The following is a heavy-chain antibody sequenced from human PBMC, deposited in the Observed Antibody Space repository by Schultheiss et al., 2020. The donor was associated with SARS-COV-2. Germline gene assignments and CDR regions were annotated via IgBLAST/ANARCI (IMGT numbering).Heavy chain of an antibody. D-gene: IGHD3-16*02. CDR1: GFTFSRNA. CDR2: ISYDGSNN. V-gene: IGHV3-30-3*01. CDR3: AKVADYVWGSYRHPLDY. J-gene: IGHJ4*02. Sequence: GESLKISCAASGFTFSRNAMHWVRQAPGKGLEWVAVISYDGSNNYYADSVKGRFTISRDNSKNTLYLQMNSLRAEDTAVYYCAKVADYVWGSYRHPLDYWGQGTLVTVSS.